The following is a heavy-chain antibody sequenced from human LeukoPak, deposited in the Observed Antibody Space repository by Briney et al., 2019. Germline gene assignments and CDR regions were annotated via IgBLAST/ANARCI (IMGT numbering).Heavy chain of an antibody. Sequence: GASVKVSCKASGYAFTSYAMHWVRQAPGQRLEWMGWSNAGNGNTKYSQEFQGRVTITRDTSASTAYMELSSLRSEDMAVYYCARGVGYYGSGSFLYFDYWGQGTLVTVSS. CDR1: GYAFTSYA. V-gene: IGHV1-3*02. CDR3: ARGVGYYGSGSFLYFDY. D-gene: IGHD3-10*01. J-gene: IGHJ4*02. CDR2: SNAGNGNT.